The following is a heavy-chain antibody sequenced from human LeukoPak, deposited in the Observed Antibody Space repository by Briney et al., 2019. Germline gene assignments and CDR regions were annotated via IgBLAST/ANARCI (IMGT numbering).Heavy chain of an antibody. CDR1: GYSISSGYY. J-gene: IGHJ4*02. CDR2: IYHSGST. D-gene: IGHD3-10*01. V-gene: IGHV4-38-2*02. CDR3: ARDFGTPLYGSGSYRDDY. Sequence: SETLSLTCTVSGYSISSGYYWGWIRQPPGKGLEWIGSIYHSGSTYYNPSLKSRVTISVDTSKSQFSLKLSSVTAADTAVYYCARDFGTPLYGSGSYRDDYWGQGTLVTVSS.